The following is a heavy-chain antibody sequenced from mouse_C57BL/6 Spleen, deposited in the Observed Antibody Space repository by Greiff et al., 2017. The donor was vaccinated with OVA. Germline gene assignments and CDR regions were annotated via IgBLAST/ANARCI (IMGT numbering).Heavy chain of an antibody. Sequence: DVQLQESGPELVKPGASVKMSCKASGYTFTDYNMHWVKQSHGKSLEWIGYINPNNGGTSYNQKFKGKATLTVNKSSSTAYMELRSLTSEDSAVYYCARTGLYAMDYWGQGTSVTVSS. CDR2: INPNNGGT. J-gene: IGHJ4*01. CDR3: ARTGLYAMDY. CDR1: GYTFTDYN. V-gene: IGHV1-22*01. D-gene: IGHD4-1*01.